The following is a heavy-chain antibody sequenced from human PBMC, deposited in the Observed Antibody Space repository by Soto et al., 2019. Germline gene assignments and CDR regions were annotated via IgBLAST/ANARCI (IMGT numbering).Heavy chain of an antibody. CDR2: ISYDGSNK. D-gene: IGHD2-15*01. CDR3: AKDDCSVGSCYSD. J-gene: IGHJ4*02. Sequence: QVQLVESGGGVVQPGRSLRLSCAASGFTFSSYGMHWVRQAPGKGLEWVAVISYDGSNKYYADSVKGRFTISRDNSKNTLYLQMNSLRAEDTAVYYCAKDDCSVGSCYSDWGQGTLVTVSS. CDR1: GFTFSSYG. V-gene: IGHV3-30*18.